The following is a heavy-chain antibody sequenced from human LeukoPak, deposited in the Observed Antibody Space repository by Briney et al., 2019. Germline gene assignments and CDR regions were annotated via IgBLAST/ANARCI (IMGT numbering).Heavy chain of an antibody. CDR2: ISAYNGNT. CDR1: GYTFTSYG. Sequence: ASVKVSCKASGYTFTSYGISWVRQAPGQGLEWMGWISAYNGNTNYAQKLQGRVTMTTDTSTSTAYMELRSLRSDDTAVYYCAREALYSSSGAIDPWGQGTLVTVSS. CDR3: AREALYSSSGAIDP. J-gene: IGHJ5*02. D-gene: IGHD6-13*01. V-gene: IGHV1-18*01.